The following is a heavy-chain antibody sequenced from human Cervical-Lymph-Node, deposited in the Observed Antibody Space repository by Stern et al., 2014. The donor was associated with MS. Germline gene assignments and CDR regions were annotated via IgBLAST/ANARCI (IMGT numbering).Heavy chain of an antibody. Sequence: QLQLQESGPGLVKPSETLSLICTVSRGSVSSDNHHWCWIRQPPGKGLEWIGTIHYSGRTSYNPSLKNRVTISVDTPKHQFSLKVNSVTAADTAVYYCARRDLTITSYYDSSGLRSVYNWFDPWGQGTLVTVSS. V-gene: IGHV4-39*01. CDR1: RGSVSSDNHH. J-gene: IGHJ5*02. D-gene: IGHD3-22*01. CDR2: IHYSGRT. CDR3: ARRDLTITSYYDSSGLRSVYNWFDP.